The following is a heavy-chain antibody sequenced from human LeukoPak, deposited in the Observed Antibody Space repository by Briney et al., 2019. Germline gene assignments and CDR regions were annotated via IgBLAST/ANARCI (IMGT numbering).Heavy chain of an antibody. V-gene: IGHV3-7*01. CDR3: ARGAWTAYYFDY. J-gene: IGHJ4*02. CDR1: DFALSGFS. CDR2: IKQDGSEK. D-gene: IGHD3/OR15-3a*01. Sequence: PGGSLRLSCVGSDFALSGFSMNWVRQAPGKGLEWVANIKQDGSEKYYVDSVKGRFTISRDNAKNSLYLQMNSLTDEDTAVYFCARGAWTAYYFDYWGQGTVVTVSS.